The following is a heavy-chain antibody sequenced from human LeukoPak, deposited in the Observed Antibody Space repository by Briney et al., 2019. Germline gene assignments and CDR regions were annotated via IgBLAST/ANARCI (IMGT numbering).Heavy chain of an antibody. V-gene: IGHV1-46*01. CDR3: ASPILEWLGFYAFDI. CDR2: INPSGGST. Sequence: ASVKVSCKASGYTFTSYGISWVRQAPGQGLEWMGIINPSGGSTSYAQKFQGRVTMTRDTSTSTVYMELSSLRSEDTAVYYCASPILEWLGFYAFDIWGQGTMVTVSS. CDR1: GYTFTSYG. J-gene: IGHJ3*02. D-gene: IGHD3-3*01.